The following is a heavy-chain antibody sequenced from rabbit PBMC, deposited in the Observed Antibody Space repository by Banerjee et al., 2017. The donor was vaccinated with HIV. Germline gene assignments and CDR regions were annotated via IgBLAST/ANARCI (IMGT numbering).Heavy chain of an antibody. Sequence: ELVESGGGLVQPGESLKLSCKASGIDFSSYGISWVRQAPGKGPEWIAYIYPDFDIRNSANSVKGRFTISSDNAQNTVFLQMTSLTASDTATYFCARSTSGYDIGDLWGPGPLVTVS. V-gene: IGHV1S47*01. D-gene: IGHD1-1*01. J-gene: IGHJ4*01. CDR2: IYPDFDIR. CDR1: GIDFSSYG. CDR3: ARSTSGYDIGDL.